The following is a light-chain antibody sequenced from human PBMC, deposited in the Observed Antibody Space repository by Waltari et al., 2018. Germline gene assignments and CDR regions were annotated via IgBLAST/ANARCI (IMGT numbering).Light chain of an antibody. CDR1: SSDVGGYHY. J-gene: IGLJ3*02. CDR3: SSYTSSNTLV. V-gene: IGLV2-14*01. Sequence: QSALTQPASVSGSPRQSITMSCTGTSSDVGGYHYVSWYQQYPGKAPKLMIYDVSQRPSGVSNRFSGSKSGNTASLTISGLQAEDEADYYCSSYTSSNTLVFGVGTKLTVL. CDR2: DVS.